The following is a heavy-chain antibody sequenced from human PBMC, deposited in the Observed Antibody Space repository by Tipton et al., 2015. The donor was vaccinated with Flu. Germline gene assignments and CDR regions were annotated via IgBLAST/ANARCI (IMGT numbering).Heavy chain of an antibody. J-gene: IGHJ4*02. V-gene: IGHV3-74*01. CDR1: GFIFSTFA. CDR2: INRDGSTT. Sequence: SLRLSCADSGFIFSTFAMTWVRQAPGKGLEWVSRINRDGSTTNYADSVKGRFTISRDNAKSTLYLQMNSLRAEDTAVYFCGKSLWSGYSDYWGQGTPVTVSS. D-gene: IGHD3-3*01. CDR3: GKSLWSGYSDY.